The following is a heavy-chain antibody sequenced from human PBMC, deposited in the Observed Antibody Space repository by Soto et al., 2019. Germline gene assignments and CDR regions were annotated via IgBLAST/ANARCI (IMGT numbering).Heavy chain of an antibody. CDR3: ARGRGYSDGIDY. D-gene: IGHD2-15*01. V-gene: IGHV1-8*01. CDR1: GYTFTSHD. Sequence: GASVKVSCKASGYTFTSHDINWVRQATGQGLEWMGWMNPNSGSTGSAQKFQGRVAMTRDTSINTAYMELSSLRSDDTAVYYCARGRGYSDGIDYWGQGTLVTVSS. J-gene: IGHJ4*02. CDR2: MNPNSGST.